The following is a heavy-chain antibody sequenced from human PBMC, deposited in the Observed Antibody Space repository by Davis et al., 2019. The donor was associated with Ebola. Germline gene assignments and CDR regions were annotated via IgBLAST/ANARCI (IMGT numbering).Heavy chain of an antibody. Sequence: PLRLSGITPGSALRACYMSGVRQAAGKGPEGYEYMSAVGGTSYYADSVKGRFTVSRDNGKNSLYLQLTSLRAEDTAMYFCARDTHGDHCFDSWGQGTLVTVSS. J-gene: IGHJ4*01. CDR3: ARDTHGDHCFDS. D-gene: IGHD4-17*01. CDR1: GSALRACY. CDR2: MSAVGGTS. V-gene: IGHV3-11*01.